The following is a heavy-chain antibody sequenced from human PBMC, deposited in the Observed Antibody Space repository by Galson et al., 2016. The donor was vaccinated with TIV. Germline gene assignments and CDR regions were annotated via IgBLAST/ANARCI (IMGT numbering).Heavy chain of an antibody. V-gene: IGHV3-66*02. CDR3: ARDRRFCGNECYLQYFYGMDV. J-gene: IGHJ6*02. CDR2: IYNAGTT. Sequence: SLRLSCAASGFTVSDNYLIWVRQAPGGGLDWVSLIYNAGTTFYAGAVTGRFTIYRDTSKNTVYLPMNSLRPEDTAVYYCARDRRFCGNECYLQYFYGMDVWGHGTTVTVSS. D-gene: IGHD2-21*01. CDR1: GFTVSDNY.